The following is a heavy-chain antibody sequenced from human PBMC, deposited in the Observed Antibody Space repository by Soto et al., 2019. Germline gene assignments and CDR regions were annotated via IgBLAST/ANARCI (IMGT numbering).Heavy chain of an antibody. CDR3: ATRGWYSSGGTYYYYGRDV. CDR1: GYTFTSYD. V-gene: IGHV1-8*01. D-gene: IGHD6-25*01. CDR2: MNPNSGNT. J-gene: IGHJ6*02. Sequence: GASVKVSCKASGYTFTSYDINWVRQATGQGLEWMGWMNPNSGNTGYAQKFQGRVTITRNTSISTAYMELSSLRSEDTAVYYCATRGWYSSGGTYYYYGRDVLGQGTTVTVSS.